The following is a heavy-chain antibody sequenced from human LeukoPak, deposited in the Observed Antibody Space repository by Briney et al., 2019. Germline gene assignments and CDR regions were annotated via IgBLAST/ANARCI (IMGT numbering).Heavy chain of an antibody. V-gene: IGHV4-34*01. CDR2: INHSGST. Sequence: SETLSLTCAVYGGSFSGYYWSWIRQPPGKGLEWIGEINHSGSTNYNPSLKSRVTISVDTPKNQFSLKLSSVTAADTAVYYCARGRLRPGVIDYWGQETLVTVSS. CDR1: GGSFSGYY. CDR3: ARGRLRPGVIDY. J-gene: IGHJ4*02. D-gene: IGHD5/OR15-5a*01.